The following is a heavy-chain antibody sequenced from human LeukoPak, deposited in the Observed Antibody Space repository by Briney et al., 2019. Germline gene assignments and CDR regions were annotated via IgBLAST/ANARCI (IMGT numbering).Heavy chain of an antibody. D-gene: IGHD3-9*01. CDR2: IYSSGST. CDR1: GDSISTFNYY. CDR3: ARSLPTIFGHFDL. V-gene: IGHV4-61*02. J-gene: IGHJ2*01. Sequence: PSQTLSLTCTVSGDSISTFNYYWSWIRQPPGKGLEWIGRIYSSGSTNYNPSLKSRGTISVDTSRNQFSLKMASVTAADTAVYYCARSLPTIFGHFDLWGRGTLVSVSS.